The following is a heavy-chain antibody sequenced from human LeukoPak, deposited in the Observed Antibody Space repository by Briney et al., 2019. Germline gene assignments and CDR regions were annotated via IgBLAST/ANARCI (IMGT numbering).Heavy chain of an antibody. CDR3: SRLWSFDCSSTSCPG. Sequence: SETLSLTCAVYGGSFRGSYCSWIRPPPGKGLEWIGEINHSGSTNYNPSLKSRVTISVDTPKNQFSLKLRSVTPADPSVYYRSRLWSFDCSSTSCPGRGQGTLVTLPT. CDR1: GGSFRGSY. D-gene: IGHD2-2*01. V-gene: IGHV4-34*01. CDR2: INHSGST. J-gene: IGHJ4*02.